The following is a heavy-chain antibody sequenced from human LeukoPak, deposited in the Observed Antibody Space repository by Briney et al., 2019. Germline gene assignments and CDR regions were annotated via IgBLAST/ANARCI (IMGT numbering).Heavy chain of an antibody. V-gene: IGHV3-30*02. J-gene: IGHJ4*02. CDR2: IRDDGTNE. CDR3: ARVRGDFYFDY. D-gene: IGHD3-16*01. CDR1: GFTFSASG. Sequence: GGSLRLSCAASGFTFSASGMHWVRQAPGQGLEGVAFIRDDGTNEYYTDSVKGRFTISRDNAKNSLSLHVSSLRAEDTAVYYCARVRGDFYFDYWGQGTLVTVSS.